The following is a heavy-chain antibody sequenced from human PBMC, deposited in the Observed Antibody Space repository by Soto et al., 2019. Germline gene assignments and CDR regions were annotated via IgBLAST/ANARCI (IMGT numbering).Heavy chain of an antibody. CDR1: GFTFSSYA. CDR2: ISGSGGSS. V-gene: IGHV3-23*01. CDR3: AKDSSGWYAFDI. J-gene: IGHJ3*02. D-gene: IGHD6-19*01. Sequence: EVQLLESGGGLVQPGGSLRLSCAASGFTFSSYAMSWVRQAPGKGLEWVSAISGSGGSSYYADSVKGRFTISRDNSKNTLYLQMNSLRAEDTAVYYCAKDSSGWYAFDIWGQGTMVTVSS.